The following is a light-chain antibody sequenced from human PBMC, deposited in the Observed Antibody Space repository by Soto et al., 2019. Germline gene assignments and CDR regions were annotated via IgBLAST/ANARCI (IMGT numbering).Light chain of an antibody. J-gene: IGKJ2*01. CDR1: QSISSW. CDR3: QQYNSYRYT. Sequence: DIQMTQSPSTLSASVGDRVTITCRASQSISSWLAWYQQKPGKAPKLLIYKASSLESGVPSRFSGSGSGTEFTLTISSLQPDDFATSYCQQYNSYRYTCGQGTKLEMK. CDR2: KAS. V-gene: IGKV1-5*03.